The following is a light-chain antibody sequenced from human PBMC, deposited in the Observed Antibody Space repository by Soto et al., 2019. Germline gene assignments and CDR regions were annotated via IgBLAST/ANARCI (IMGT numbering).Light chain of an antibody. J-gene: IGLJ3*02. CDR2: LSSDGRH. CDR3: QTWGTGIRV. V-gene: IGLV4-69*01. CDR1: SGHSSYA. Sequence: QPVLTQSPSASASLGASVKLTCTLSSGHSSYAIAWHQQQPEKGPRFLMKLSSDGRHSKGVGIPDRFSGSSSGAERYLTISSLQSEDEADYYCQTWGTGIRVFGGGTKLTVL.